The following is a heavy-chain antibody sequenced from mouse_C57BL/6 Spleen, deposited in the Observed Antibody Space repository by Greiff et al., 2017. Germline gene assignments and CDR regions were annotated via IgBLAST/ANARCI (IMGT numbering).Heavy chain of an antibody. J-gene: IGHJ4*01. Sequence: QVQLQQPGAELVKPGASVKMSCKASGYTFTSYWITWVKQRPGQGLEWIGDIFPGSGSTNYNEKFKSKATLTVETSTITAYMQLSSRTSEDSAVYYCARDRQSIKAMDYWGQGTSVTVSS. D-gene: IGHD3-2*01. CDR1: GYTFTSYW. V-gene: IGHV1-55*01. CDR2: IFPGSGST. CDR3: ARDRQSIKAMDY.